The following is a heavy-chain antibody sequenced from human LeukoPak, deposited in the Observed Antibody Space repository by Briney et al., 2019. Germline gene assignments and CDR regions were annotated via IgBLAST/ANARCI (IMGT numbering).Heavy chain of an antibody. Sequence: SETLSLTCTVSGGSFTSYYWSWIRQPPGRGLEWIGNIYTSGSTNYNPSLKSRVIILVDTSKNQFSLKLSSVTAADTAVYYCARHLSLRWFDPWGQGTLVTVSS. CDR1: GGSFTSYY. CDR3: ARHLSLRWFDP. V-gene: IGHV4-4*09. J-gene: IGHJ5*02. CDR2: IYTSGST. D-gene: IGHD3-16*01.